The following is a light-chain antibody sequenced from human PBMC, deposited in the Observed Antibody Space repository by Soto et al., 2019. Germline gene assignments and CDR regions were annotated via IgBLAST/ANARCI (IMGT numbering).Light chain of an antibody. CDR1: QSVSSY. CDR2: DAS. CDR3: QQRSNWPPVT. V-gene: IGKV3-11*01. J-gene: IGKJ5*01. Sequence: EIVLTQSPATLSLSPGERATLSCRASQSVSSYLAWYQQKPGQAPSLLIYDASNRATGIPAMFSGSGSGTDFTLTICSLEPEDVAVYYCQQRSNWPPVTFGQGTRLEIK.